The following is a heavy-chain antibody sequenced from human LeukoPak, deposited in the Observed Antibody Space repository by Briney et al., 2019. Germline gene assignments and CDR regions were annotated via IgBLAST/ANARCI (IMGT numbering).Heavy chain of an antibody. CDR3: ARDVLAAGATGTFDI. J-gene: IGHJ3*02. D-gene: IGHD1-14*01. Sequence: GSLRLSCAASGFTVSSNYMSWVRQAPGKGLEWVSVIYSGGSTYYADSVKGRFTISRDNSKNTLYLQMNSLRAEDTAVYYCARDVLAAGATGTFDIWGQGTMVTVSS. CDR1: GFTVSSNY. V-gene: IGHV3-53*01. CDR2: IYSGGST.